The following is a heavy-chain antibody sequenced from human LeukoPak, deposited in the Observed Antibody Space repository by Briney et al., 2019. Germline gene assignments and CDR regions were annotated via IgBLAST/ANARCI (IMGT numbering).Heavy chain of an antibody. D-gene: IGHD1-1*01. CDR2: IYSSDSDT. CDR3: ATYNWNDAGFDF. J-gene: IGHJ4*02. Sequence: GESLEISCQGSGYNFISYWIGGVRPLPGKSREGMRIIYSSDSDTRYSPSFQPHLTISADNSIRTAYLQWSSLKASDTAMYYCATYNWNDAGFDFWGQGTLVTVSS. CDR1: GYNFISYW. V-gene: IGHV5-51*01.